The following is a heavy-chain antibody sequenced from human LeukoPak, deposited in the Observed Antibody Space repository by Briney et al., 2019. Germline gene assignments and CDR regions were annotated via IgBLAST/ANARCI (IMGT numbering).Heavy chain of an antibody. V-gene: IGHV4-39*07. CDR2: IYYSGST. CDR3: ARRGGYSGSYYWRNDLGAFDI. J-gene: IGHJ3*02. CDR1: GGSISSSSYY. D-gene: IGHD1-26*01. Sequence: SETLSLTCTVSGGSISSSSYYWGWIRQPPGKGLEWIGSIYYSGSTYYNPSLKSRVTISVDTSKNQFSLKLSSVTAADTAVYYCARRGGYSGSYYWRNDLGAFDIWGQGTMVTVSS.